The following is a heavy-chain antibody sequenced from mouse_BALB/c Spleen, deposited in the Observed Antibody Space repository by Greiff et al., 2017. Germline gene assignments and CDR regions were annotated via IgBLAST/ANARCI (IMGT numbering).Heavy chain of an antibody. Sequence: QVQLQQSGPEVVRPGVSWKISCRGSGSTFTVFALPWVKQVHAKSLEWIGVISTYNGNTNYNQKFKGKATMTVDKSASTAYKELARLTSEDSAIYYCEVDGYPYAMDYWGQGTSVTVSS. CDR3: EVDGYPYAMDY. CDR2: ISTYNGNT. J-gene: IGHJ4*01. V-gene: IGHV1-67*01. CDR1: GSTFTVFA. D-gene: IGHD2-3*01.